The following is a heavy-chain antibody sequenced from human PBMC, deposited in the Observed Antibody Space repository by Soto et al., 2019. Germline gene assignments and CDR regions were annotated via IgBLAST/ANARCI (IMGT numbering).Heavy chain of an antibody. CDR1: GGSIVYYY. CDR3: ARGGVTMVRGAITKHYYYYYGMDV. Sequence: PSETLSLTCTVSGGSIVYYYCSWIRQPPGKGLEWMGYIYYSGSTNYNPSLRSRLTISVDTSKNQFSLKLSSVTAADTAVYYCARGGVTMVRGAITKHYYYYYGMDVWGQGTTVTVSS. CDR2: IYYSGST. J-gene: IGHJ6*02. V-gene: IGHV4-59*12. D-gene: IGHD3-10*01.